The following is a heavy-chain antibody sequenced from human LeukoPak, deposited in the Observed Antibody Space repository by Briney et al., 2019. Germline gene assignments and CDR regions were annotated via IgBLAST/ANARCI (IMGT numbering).Heavy chain of an antibody. CDR3: ARDRGYCSGGSCSAFDY. J-gene: IGHJ4*02. D-gene: IGHD2-15*01. CDR2: IYYSGST. CDR1: GGSISSGGYY. V-gene: IGHV4-31*03. Sequence: SETLSLTCTVSGGSISSGGYYWSWIRQHPGKGLEWLGYIYYSGSTYYNPSLKSRVTISVDTSKNQFSLKLSSVTAADTAVYYCARDRGYCSGGSCSAFDYWGQGTLVTVSS.